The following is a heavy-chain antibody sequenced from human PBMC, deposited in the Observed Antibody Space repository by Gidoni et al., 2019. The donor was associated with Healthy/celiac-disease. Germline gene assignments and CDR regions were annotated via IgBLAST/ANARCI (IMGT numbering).Heavy chain of an antibody. CDR3: ARAPLKWSRYCSGGSCYGPMDV. D-gene: IGHD2-15*01. CDR1: GFTFSNYS. J-gene: IGHJ6*02. CDR2: ISSSSSYI. V-gene: IGHV3-21*01. Sequence: EVQLVEPGGGLVKPGGSLITSCAASGFTFSNYSMNWVRQAPGKGLEWVSSISSSSSYIDDADSVKGRFTISRDNAKNSLYLQMNSLRAEDTAVYYCARAPLKWSRYCSGGSCYGPMDVWGQGTTVTVSS.